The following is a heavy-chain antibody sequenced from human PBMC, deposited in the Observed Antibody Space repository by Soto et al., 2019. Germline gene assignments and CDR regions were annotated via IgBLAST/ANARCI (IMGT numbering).Heavy chain of an antibody. Sequence: SETLSLTCTVSGGSISSGGYYWSWIRQHPGKGLEWIGYIYYSGSTYYNPSLKSRVTISVDTSKNQFSLKLSSVTAADTAVYYCARDSSGSYYGPPYWGQGTLVTVSS. CDR3: ARDSSGSYYGPPY. D-gene: IGHD1-26*01. V-gene: IGHV4-31*03. J-gene: IGHJ4*02. CDR1: GGSISSGGYY. CDR2: IYYSGST.